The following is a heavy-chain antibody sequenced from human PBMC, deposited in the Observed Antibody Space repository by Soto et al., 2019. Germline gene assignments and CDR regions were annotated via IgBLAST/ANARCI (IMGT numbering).Heavy chain of an antibody. CDR2: ISGSGGST. V-gene: IGHV3-23*01. CDR3: AKDLRFGGCNWFDP. Sequence: PGESLSLSCPASGFTFSSYAMSWVRQAPGKGLEWVSAISGSGGSTYYADSVKGRFTISRDNSKNTLYLQMNSLRAEDTAVYYCAKDLRFGGCNWFDPWGQGTLVTVSS. CDR1: GFTFSSYA. D-gene: IGHD3-10*01. J-gene: IGHJ5*02.